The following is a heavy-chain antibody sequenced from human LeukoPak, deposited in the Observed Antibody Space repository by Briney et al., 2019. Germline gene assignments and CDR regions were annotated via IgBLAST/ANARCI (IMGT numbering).Heavy chain of an antibody. Sequence: GGSLRLSCAASGFTFSSYAMSWVRQAPGKGLEWVSGLTGSGASAYYADSVKGRFTISRDNSKNTLYLQLNSLRAEDTAVYYCXXVXXXYXXDSGGRNYYFDYWGQGTLVTVSS. CDR2: LTGSGASA. V-gene: IGHV3-23*01. CDR3: XXVXXXYXXDSGGRNYYFDY. CDR1: GFTFSSYA. D-gene: IGHD3-22*01. J-gene: IGHJ4*02.